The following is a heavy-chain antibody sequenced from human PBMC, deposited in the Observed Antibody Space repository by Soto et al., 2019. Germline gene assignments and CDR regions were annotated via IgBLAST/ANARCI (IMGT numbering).Heavy chain of an antibody. J-gene: IGHJ4*02. D-gene: IGHD3-22*01. V-gene: IGHV3-48*03. CDR3: ARGGFYDSSVSLSPDY. CDR2: IGNIGVTK. CDR1: GFRLSSYD. Sequence: EVQLVESGGGLVQPGGSLRLSCAASGFRLSSYDMNWVRQAPGKGLEWVSYIGNIGVTKYYVDYVKGRFTISRDNAKNSLYLQMNSLRAEDTAVYYCARGGFYDSSVSLSPDYWGQGTLVTVSS.